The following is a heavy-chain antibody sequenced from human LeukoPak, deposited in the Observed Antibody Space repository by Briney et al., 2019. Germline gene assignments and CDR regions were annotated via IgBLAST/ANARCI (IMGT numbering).Heavy chain of an antibody. CDR2: IYHSGST. J-gene: IGHJ6*02. CDR3: ARARMGYYYYGMDV. Sequence: WVRQMPGKGLEWIGYIYHSGSTYYNPSLKSRVTISVDRSKNQFSLKLSSVTAADTAVYYCARARMGYYYYGMDVWGQGTTVTVSS. D-gene: IGHD2-15*01. V-gene: IGHV4-30-2*01.